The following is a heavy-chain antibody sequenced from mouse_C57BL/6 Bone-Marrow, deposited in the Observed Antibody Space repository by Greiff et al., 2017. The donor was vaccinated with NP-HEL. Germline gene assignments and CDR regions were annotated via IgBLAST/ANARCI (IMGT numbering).Heavy chain of an antibody. CDR1: GFTFSSYG. J-gene: IGHJ3*01. Sequence: VQLKESGGDLVKPGGSLKLSCAASGFTFSSYGMSWVRQTPDKRLEWVATISSGGSYTYYPDSVKGRFTISRDNAKNTLYLQMSSLKSEDTAMYYCASPYDYDVAWFAYWAQGTLVTVSA. CDR3: ASPYDYDVAWFAY. V-gene: IGHV5-6*01. D-gene: IGHD2-4*01. CDR2: ISSGGSYT.